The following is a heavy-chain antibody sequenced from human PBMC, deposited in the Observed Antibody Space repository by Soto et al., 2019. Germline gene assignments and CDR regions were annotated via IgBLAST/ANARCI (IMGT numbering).Heavy chain of an antibody. CDR3: ATAGFLGLDTNTPVAIGTSDY. D-gene: IGHD2-2*01. J-gene: IGHJ4*02. CDR2: IKQDGSEK. V-gene: IGHV3-7*01. Sequence: PGGSLRLSCAASGFTFSSSWMTWVRQAPGKGLESVANIKQDGSEKYYVYSVKGRFTISRDNAKNSLYLQMNSLRAEDTAVYYCATAGFLGLDTNTPVAIGTSDYWGPGTLVTVSS. CDR1: GFTFSSSW.